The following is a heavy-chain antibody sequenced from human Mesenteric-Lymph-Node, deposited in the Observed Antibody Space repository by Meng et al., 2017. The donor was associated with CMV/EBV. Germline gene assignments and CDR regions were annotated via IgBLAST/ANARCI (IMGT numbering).Heavy chain of an antibody. J-gene: IGHJ4*02. CDR2: INTNTGNP. V-gene: IGHV7-4-1*02. Sequence: RVSCKASGYTITSYAMGWVRQAPGQGLEWMGWINTNTGNPTYAQGFTGRFVFSLDTSVSAAYLEISSLRTEDTAVYYCARGMVRGDFWGQGALVTVSS. CDR1: GYTITSYA. D-gene: IGHD3-10*01. CDR3: ARGMVRGDF.